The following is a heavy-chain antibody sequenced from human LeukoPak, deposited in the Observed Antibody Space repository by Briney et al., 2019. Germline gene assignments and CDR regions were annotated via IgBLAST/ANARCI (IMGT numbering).Heavy chain of an antibody. Sequence: GESLKISCKGSGYSFTNYWIAWVRQMPGKGLEWMGIIYPHDSDIRYSPPFQGQVTISADKSISTAYLQWSSLKASDTAMYYCARHSSSVDYPNMDVWGKGTTVTVSS. CDR2: IYPHDSDI. CDR1: GYSFTNYW. D-gene: IGHD5-12*01. V-gene: IGHV5-51*01. CDR3: ARHSSSVDYPNMDV. J-gene: IGHJ6*03.